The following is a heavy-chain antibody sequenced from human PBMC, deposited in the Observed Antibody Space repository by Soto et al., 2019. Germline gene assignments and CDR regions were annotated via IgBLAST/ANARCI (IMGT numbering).Heavy chain of an antibody. D-gene: IGHD5-18*01. CDR3: AKGSTAMTYFDY. V-gene: IGHV3-30*18. Sequence: PGVSLRLSCAASGFIFSSYGMHWVRQAPGKGLEWVAVISYDGSNKYYADTVKGRFTISRDNSKNTLYLQMNSLRAEDTAVYYCAKGSTAMTYFDYWGQGT. CDR2: ISYDGSNK. J-gene: IGHJ4*02. CDR1: GFIFSSYG.